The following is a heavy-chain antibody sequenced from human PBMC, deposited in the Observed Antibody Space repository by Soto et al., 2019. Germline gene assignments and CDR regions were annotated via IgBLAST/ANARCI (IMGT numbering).Heavy chain of an antibody. D-gene: IGHD6-6*01. Sequence: ASVKVSCKVSGYTLTELSMHWVRQAPGKGLEWMGGFDPEDGETIYAQKFQGRVTMTEDTSTDTAYMELSSLRSEDTAVYYCATDVFEYSSSRAYGYWGQGTLVTVSS. CDR3: ATDVFEYSSSRAYGY. J-gene: IGHJ4*02. V-gene: IGHV1-24*01. CDR2: FDPEDGET. CDR1: GYTLTELS.